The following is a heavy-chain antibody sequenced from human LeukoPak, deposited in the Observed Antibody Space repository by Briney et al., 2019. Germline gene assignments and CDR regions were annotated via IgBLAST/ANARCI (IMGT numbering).Heavy chain of an antibody. J-gene: IGHJ4*02. Sequence: SETLSLTCAVYGGSFSGYYWIWIRQSPGKGLEWTGEITQSGSTNYNPSLKSRVTISVDTSKSQFSLRLSSVTAADTAVYYCARDLRNSDCWGQGTLVTVSS. CDR1: GGSFSGYY. D-gene: IGHD1-14*01. V-gene: IGHV4-34*01. CDR3: ARDLRNSDC. CDR2: ITQSGST.